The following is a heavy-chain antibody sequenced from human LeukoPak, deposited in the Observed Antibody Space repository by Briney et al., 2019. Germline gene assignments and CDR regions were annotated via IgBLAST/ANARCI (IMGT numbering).Heavy chain of an antibody. CDR2: INTGADEK. CDR1: GFIFSTYW. J-gene: IGHJ1*01. Sequence: GVSLRLSCAASGFIFSTYWMAWVRQAPGRGLEGVDNINTGADEKYYVDSVKARFTISRDDAKISLYLQMDNLRVEDTAVYSCARCGLAYTIDFWGQGTLVLVTS. V-gene: IGHV3-7*01. CDR3: ARCGLAYTIDF. D-gene: IGHD2-21*01.